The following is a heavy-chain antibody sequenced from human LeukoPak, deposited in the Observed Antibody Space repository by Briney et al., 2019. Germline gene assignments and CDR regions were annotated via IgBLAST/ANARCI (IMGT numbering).Heavy chain of an antibody. V-gene: IGHV4-34*01. CDR3: ASSSDYDFIGGL. CDR2: LNLSGMP. Sequence: PSETLSLSCDVYGGFFSDYYWIWIRQPPGKGLEWIGELNLSGMPTYNPSLKSRVTISLDTSKNQFSLKVTSVTAADTAVYYCASSSDYDFIGGLWAQGTLVTVSS. J-gene: IGHJ4*02. D-gene: IGHD3-3*01. CDR1: GGFFSDYY.